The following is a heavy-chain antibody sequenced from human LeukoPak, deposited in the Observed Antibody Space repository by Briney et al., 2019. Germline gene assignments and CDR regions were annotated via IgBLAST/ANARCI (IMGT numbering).Heavy chain of an antibody. CDR2: INTDGTST. D-gene: IGHD2-2*01. CDR3: ARPQQGGTTRSHGLDV. V-gene: IGHV3-74*01. J-gene: IGHJ6*02. CDR1: GFTFSNSW. Sequence: GGSLRLSCAASGFTFSNSWMQWVRQVPGKGVVWVSRINTDGTSTSYADSVRGRFIISRDNAKNTLYLQMNSLRAADTAVYYCARPQQGGTTRSHGLDVWGQGTTVTVSS.